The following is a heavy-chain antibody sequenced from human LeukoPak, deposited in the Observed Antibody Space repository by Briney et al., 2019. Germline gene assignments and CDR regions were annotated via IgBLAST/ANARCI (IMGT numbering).Heavy chain of an antibody. V-gene: IGHV4-4*07. D-gene: IGHD2-15*01. CDR3: ARILQAATLDY. CDR2: IHASGNT. J-gene: IGHJ4*02. Sequence: SETLSLTCTVSGGSISGYYWSWIQQPAGKGLEWIGRIHASGNTNYNPSLKSRVAMSVDTSKTQFSLKLSSVTAADTAVYYCARILQAATLDYWGQGTLVTVSS. CDR1: GGSISGYY.